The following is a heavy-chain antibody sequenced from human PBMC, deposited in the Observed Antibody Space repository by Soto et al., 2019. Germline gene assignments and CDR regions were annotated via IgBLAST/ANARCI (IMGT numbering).Heavy chain of an antibody. Sequence: KASETLSLTCTVSGGSISSYYWSWIRQPAGKGLEWIGRIYTSGSTNYNPSLKSRVTMSVDTSKNQFSLKLSSVTAADTAAYYCARGPTLYRRLAHWFDPWGQGTLVTVSS. D-gene: IGHD3-16*02. CDR3: ARGPTLYRRLAHWFDP. CDR1: GGSISSYY. CDR2: IYTSGST. J-gene: IGHJ5*02. V-gene: IGHV4-4*07.